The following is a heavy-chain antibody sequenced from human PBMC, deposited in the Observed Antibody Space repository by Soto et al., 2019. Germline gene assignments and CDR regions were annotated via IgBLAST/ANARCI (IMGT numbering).Heavy chain of an antibody. CDR3: ARHVQTSSWTNFDL. Sequence: PGESLKISCKGSGCSFTSYWIAWVRQVPGKGLEWMGIMYPGSSDIKYSPSFQGQVTISADRSISTAYLQWSSLKASDTAIYYCARHVQTSSWTNFDLWGQGTQVTVSS. CDR2: MYPGSSDI. J-gene: IGHJ4*02. V-gene: IGHV5-51*01. D-gene: IGHD6-13*01. CDR1: GCSFTSYW.